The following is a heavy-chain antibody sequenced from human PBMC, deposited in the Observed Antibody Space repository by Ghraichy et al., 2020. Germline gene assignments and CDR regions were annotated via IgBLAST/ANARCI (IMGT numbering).Heavy chain of an antibody. D-gene: IGHD3-22*01. V-gene: IGHV4-59*01. CDR1: GGSISPYY. CDR3: ARVLRSSGCFDY. CDR2: IYYSGST. Sequence: GSLNISCTVSGGSISPYYWTWIRQPPGEGLEWIGYIYYSGSTNYNPSLKGRVTISVDTSKNQLSLNLRYVAAADTAVYYCARVLRSSGCFDYWGQGTLVTVSS. J-gene: IGHJ4*02.